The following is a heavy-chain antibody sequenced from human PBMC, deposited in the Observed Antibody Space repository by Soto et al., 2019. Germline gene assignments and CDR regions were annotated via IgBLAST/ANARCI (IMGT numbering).Heavy chain of an antibody. CDR2: IYYSGST. Sequence: SETQSLTCPVSGGTIRSSSYYWGWIRQPPGKGLEWIGSIYYSGSTYYNPSLKSRVTISVDTSKNQFSLKLSSVTAADTAVYYCARTRALGYCSGGSCYSNPVGDWGQGTLVTVSS. V-gene: IGHV4-39*01. CDR1: GGTIRSSSYY. J-gene: IGHJ4*02. CDR3: ARTRALGYCSGGSCYSNPVGD. D-gene: IGHD2-15*01.